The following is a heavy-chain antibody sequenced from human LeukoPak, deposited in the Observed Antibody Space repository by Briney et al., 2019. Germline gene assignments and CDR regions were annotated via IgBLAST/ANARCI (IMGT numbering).Heavy chain of an antibody. J-gene: IGHJ3*02. CDR3: AREDDTGSYMGDDAFDI. CDR1: GGTLNSYA. CDR2: LIPMSDTA. D-gene: IGHD1-26*01. V-gene: IGHV1-69*06. Sequence: GASVKVSCKDSGGTLNSYATSWVRHAPGQGLEWMGGLIPMSDTANNPQKCRGRLTITADIPTSTVYMELSSLRSEDMAVYYCAREDDTGSYMGDDAFDIWGQGTMVTVSS.